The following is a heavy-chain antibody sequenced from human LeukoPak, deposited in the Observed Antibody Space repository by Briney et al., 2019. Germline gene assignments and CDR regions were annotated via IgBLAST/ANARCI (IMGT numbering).Heavy chain of an antibody. Sequence: GGSLRLSCSASGFTFSTYWMSWVRQAPGEGLEWVANMKRDGSEIYYVDSVRGRFTISRDNARNSLYLQMNSLRAEDTAVYYCARLCWGIQLAGFDSWGQGTLVTVSS. CDR1: GFTFSTYW. CDR3: ARLCWGIQLAGFDS. CDR2: MKRDGSEI. D-gene: IGHD3-10*02. V-gene: IGHV3-7*01. J-gene: IGHJ4*02.